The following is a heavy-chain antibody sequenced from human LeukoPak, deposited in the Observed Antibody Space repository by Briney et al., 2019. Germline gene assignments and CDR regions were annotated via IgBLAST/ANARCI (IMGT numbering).Heavy chain of an antibody. CDR2: IDPSDSYT. J-gene: IGHJ4*02. D-gene: IGHD3-10*01. V-gene: IGHV5-10-1*01. Sequence: GESLKISCKGSGYSFTTYWITWVRQMPGKGLEWMGRIDPSDSYTNYSPSFQGHVTISADRSISAAYLQWSSLKASDTAMYYCARLKYYGSGSYYFAYWGQGTLVTVSS. CDR3: ARLKYYGSGSYYFAY. CDR1: GYSFTTYW.